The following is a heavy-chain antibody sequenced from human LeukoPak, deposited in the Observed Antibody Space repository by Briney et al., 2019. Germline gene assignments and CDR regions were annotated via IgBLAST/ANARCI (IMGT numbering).Heavy chain of an antibody. CDR1: GFTFDDHS. J-gene: IGHJ6*03. Sequence: GGSLRLSCAASGFTFDDHSMSWVRQAPGKGLEWVSAISGGGGSTYYADSVKGRFTISRDNSKDTLYLQMNSLGAEDTAVYYCAKEVSTVVAYYFYYYMDVWGKGTTVTVSS. CDR3: AKEVSTVVAYYFYYYMDV. CDR2: ISGGGGST. V-gene: IGHV3-23*01. D-gene: IGHD2-15*01.